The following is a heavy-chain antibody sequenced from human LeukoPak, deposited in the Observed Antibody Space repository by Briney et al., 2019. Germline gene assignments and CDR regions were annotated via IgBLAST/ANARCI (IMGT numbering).Heavy chain of an antibody. J-gene: IGHJ4*02. CDR1: GFTFSSYS. V-gene: IGHV3-48*03. CDR3: AREGIYCSSYSCYYDH. Sequence: GGSLRLSCAGSGFTFSSYSMNWVRQAPGKGLEWISYINTSVGNVDYAQSVRGRFTISRDNAAVYLHMDSLREEDTGVYFCAREGIYCSSYSCYYDHWGQGIPVTVSS. CDR2: INTSVGNV. D-gene: IGHD2-2*01.